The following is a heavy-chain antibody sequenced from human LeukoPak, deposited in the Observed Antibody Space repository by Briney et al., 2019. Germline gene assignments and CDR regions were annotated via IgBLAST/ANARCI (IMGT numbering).Heavy chain of an antibody. V-gene: IGHV3-9*01. CDR2: ISWDSGSI. D-gene: IGHD3-3*01. Sequence: PGGSLRLSCAASGFTFSSYAMSWVRQAPGKGLEWVSGISWDSGSIGYADSVKGRFTISRDNAKNSLYLQMNSLRAEDTALYYCAKDKHYDFWSGYFPNWGQGTLVTVSS. CDR3: AKDKHYDFWSGYFPN. CDR1: GFTFSSYA. J-gene: IGHJ4*02.